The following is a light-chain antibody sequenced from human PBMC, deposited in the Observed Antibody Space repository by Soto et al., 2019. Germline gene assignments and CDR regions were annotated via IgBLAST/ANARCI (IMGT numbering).Light chain of an antibody. CDR3: QQYNNWPYT. Sequence: EIVMTQSPATLSVSPGERATLSCRASQPVSSNFAWYRQKPWQAPTLVIYRASTRATGIPARFSGSGSGTDFTLTISSLQSEDFAVYYCQQYNNWPYTFGQGTKLEIK. CDR1: QPVSSN. CDR2: RAS. V-gene: IGKV3-15*01. J-gene: IGKJ2*01.